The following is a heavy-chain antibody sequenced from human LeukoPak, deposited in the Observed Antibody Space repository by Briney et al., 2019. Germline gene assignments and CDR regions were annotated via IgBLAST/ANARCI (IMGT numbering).Heavy chain of an antibody. CDR3: ARFKSHHYYFDY. Sequence: PSETLSLTCAVYGGSFSGYYWSWIRQPPGKGLEWIGEINHSGSTNYNPSLKSRVTISVGTSKNQFSLKLSAVTAADTAVYYCARFKSHHYYFDYWGQGTLVTVSS. CDR1: GGSFSGYY. CDR2: INHSGST. V-gene: IGHV4-34*01. J-gene: IGHJ4*02.